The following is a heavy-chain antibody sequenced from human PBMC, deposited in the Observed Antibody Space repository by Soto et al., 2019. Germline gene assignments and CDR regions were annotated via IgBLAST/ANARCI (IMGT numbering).Heavy chain of an antibody. CDR2: IYYGGST. Sequence: LSLTCTVSGGSISSSNCYWGWIRQPPGKGLEWIGSIYYGGSTYYNPSLKSRVTISVDTSKSQFSLKLSSVTAADTAVYYCARHRGPYGSSWFDAWGQGSLVTVSS. D-gene: IGHD6-13*01. V-gene: IGHV4-39*01. J-gene: IGHJ5*02. CDR1: GGSISSSNCY. CDR3: ARHRGPYGSSWFDA.